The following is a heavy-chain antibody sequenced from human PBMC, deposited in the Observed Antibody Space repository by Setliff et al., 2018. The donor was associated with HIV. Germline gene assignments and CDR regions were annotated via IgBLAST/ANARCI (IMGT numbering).Heavy chain of an antibody. V-gene: IGHV4-39*07. D-gene: IGHD3-22*01. Sequence: SETLSLTCTVSGGSISSSNYCWGWIRQPPGKGLEWIGHIYISGSANYNPSLKSRVTISVDTSKNQFSLKLSSVTAADTAVYYCARAVHSPSIYYYVFDYWGQGTLVTVSS. CDR3: ARAVHSPSIYYYVFDY. CDR1: GGSISSSNYC. J-gene: IGHJ4*02. CDR2: IYISGSA.